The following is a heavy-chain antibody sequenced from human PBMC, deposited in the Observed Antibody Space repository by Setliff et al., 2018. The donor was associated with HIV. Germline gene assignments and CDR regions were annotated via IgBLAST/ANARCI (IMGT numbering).Heavy chain of an antibody. CDR2: IKSIISGGTT. Sequence: PGGSLRLSCAASGFSVSDDWMSWVRQTPGKRLEWVGRIKSIISGGTTDYAAPVKDRFTISRDDSKNMVYLQMNSLKTEDTAVYFCATEKAVNGCWSGYWVSGYLDYWGQGTLVTVSS. V-gene: IGHV3-15*01. CDR3: ATEKAVNGCWSGYWVSGYLDY. D-gene: IGHD3-3*01. J-gene: IGHJ4*02. CDR1: GFSVSDDW.